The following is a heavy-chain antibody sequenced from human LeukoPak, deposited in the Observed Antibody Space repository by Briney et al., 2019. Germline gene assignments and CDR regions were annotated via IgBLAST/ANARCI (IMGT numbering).Heavy chain of an antibody. CDR1: GFSLSNYW. Sequence: PGGFLRLSCEAFGFSLSNYWMAWVRQGPGKGLEWVANIRQDGGDKGHADSVKDRFTISRDNAKNSVYLQMNSLGADDSGLYYCARDVHGTLDFWGRGILVTVSS. V-gene: IGHV3-7*01. CDR3: ARDVHGTLDF. J-gene: IGHJ4*02. D-gene: IGHD1-26*01. CDR2: IRQDGGDK.